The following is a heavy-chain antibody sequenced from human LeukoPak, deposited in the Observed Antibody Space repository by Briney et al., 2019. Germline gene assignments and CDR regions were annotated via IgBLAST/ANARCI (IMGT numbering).Heavy chain of an antibody. CDR2: IYSGGNT. D-gene: IGHD6-6*01. CDR3: ARQLGDY. V-gene: IGHV3-53*01. CDR1: GFTVSSTY. J-gene: IGHJ4*02. Sequence: GGSLRLSCAASGFTVSSTYMSWVRQAPGKGLEWVSVIYSGGNTYYADSVKGRFTISRVNSKNTLYPQMNSLRVEDTAVYYCARQLGDYWGQGTLVTVSS.